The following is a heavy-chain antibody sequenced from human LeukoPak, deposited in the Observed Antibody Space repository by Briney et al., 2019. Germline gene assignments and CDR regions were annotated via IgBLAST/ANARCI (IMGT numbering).Heavy chain of an antibody. Sequence: ASVKVSCKLSVYTFTSYYMHSGRQAPGQGLEWMGIVNPSGGSTSYAQKFQGRVTMTRDTSTSTLYMELSSLRSEDTAVDYCARDVYPRDVVLVAAAHNWYDPWGQGTLVTVSS. CDR1: VYTFTSYY. D-gene: IGHD2-2*01. CDR3: ARDVYPRDVVLVAAAHNWYDP. CDR2: VNPSGGST. J-gene: IGHJ5*02. V-gene: IGHV1-46*01.